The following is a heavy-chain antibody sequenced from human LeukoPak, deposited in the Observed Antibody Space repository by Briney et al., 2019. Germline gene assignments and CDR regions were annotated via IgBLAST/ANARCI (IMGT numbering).Heavy chain of an antibody. V-gene: IGHV3-30*03. Sequence: PGTSLRLSCAASGFTFSNYGMHWVRQAPGKGLEWVAVISYDGSNKYYADSVKGRFTISRDNSKNTLYLQMNSLRAEDTAVYYCATQYCSSTSCLLSGDYWGQGTLSPSPQ. D-gene: IGHD2-2*01. CDR2: ISYDGSNK. J-gene: IGHJ4*02. CDR1: GFTFSNYG. CDR3: ATQYCSSTSCLLSGDY.